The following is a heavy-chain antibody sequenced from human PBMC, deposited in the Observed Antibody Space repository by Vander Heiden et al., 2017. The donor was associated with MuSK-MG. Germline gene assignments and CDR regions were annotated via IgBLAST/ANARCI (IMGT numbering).Heavy chain of an antibody. Sequence: QVQLVESGGGVVPPGRSLRLSCAASGFTFSSYAMHWVRQAPGKGLGWVAVISYDGSNKDYADAVKGRFPISRDNSKNTLYLQMNSLRAEDTAGDYCARDGSTMVRGVIWNWFDHWGQGTRVTVAS. V-gene: IGHV3-30*04. CDR2: ISYDGSNK. D-gene: IGHD3-10*01. CDR1: GFTFSSYA. CDR3: ARDGSTMVRGVIWNWFDH. J-gene: IGHJ5*02.